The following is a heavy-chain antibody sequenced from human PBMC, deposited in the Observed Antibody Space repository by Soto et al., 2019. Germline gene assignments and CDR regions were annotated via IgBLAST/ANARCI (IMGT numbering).Heavy chain of an antibody. CDR3: ARLHSHGTYGMDV. Sequence: GASVKVSCKASGGSFTYTLSWVRQDSGQGLEWMGGIIPIFGTTNYAQKFQGRVTITADESTKTAYMELSTLRSEDTAVYYCARLHSHGTYGMDVWGQGTTVTV. V-gene: IGHV1-69*13. J-gene: IGHJ6*02. CDR2: IIPIFGTT. CDR1: GGSFTYT. D-gene: IGHD5-18*01.